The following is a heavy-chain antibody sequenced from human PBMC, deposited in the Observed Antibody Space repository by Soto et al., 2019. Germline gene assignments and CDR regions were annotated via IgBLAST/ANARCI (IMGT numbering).Heavy chain of an antibody. CDR3: AKNGQPPYYYYGLDV. CDR1: GYTFASYG. Sequence: ASVKVSCKASGYTFASYGISWVRQAPGQGLEWMGWISGYNGDTNYAQKFQDRVSMTIDTSTGTAYMELRSLASDDTAIYYCAKNGQPPYYYYGLDVWG. D-gene: IGHD2-8*01. CDR2: ISGYNGDT. J-gene: IGHJ6*02. V-gene: IGHV1-18*01.